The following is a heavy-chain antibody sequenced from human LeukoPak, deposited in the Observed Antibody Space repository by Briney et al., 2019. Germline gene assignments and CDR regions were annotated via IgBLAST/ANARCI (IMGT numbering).Heavy chain of an antibody. V-gene: IGHV3-7*01. CDR3: ASLGYCSSTSCYYFDY. D-gene: IGHD2-2*01. Sequence: GGSLRLSCAASESTFSTYWMTWVRQAPGKGLEWVANIKQDGSEKYYVDSVKGRFTISRDNAKNSLYLQMNSLRAEDTAVYYCASLGYCSSTSCYYFDYWGQGTLVTVSS. CDR2: IKQDGSEK. J-gene: IGHJ4*02. CDR1: ESTFSTYW.